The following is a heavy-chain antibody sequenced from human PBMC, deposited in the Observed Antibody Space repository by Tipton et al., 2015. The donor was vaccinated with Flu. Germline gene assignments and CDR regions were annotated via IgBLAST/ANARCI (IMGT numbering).Heavy chain of an antibody. CDR1: GYTFTSYA. CDR3: ARRRGYCSGGSCYSRRFDP. CDR2: INAGNGNT. Sequence: QLVQSGAEVKKPGASVKVSCKASGYTFTSYAMHWVRQAPGQRLEWMGWINAGNGNTKYSQEFQGRVTITRDTSASTAYMELSSLSSVTAADTAVYYCARRRGYCSGGSCYSRRFDPWGQGTLVTVSS. J-gene: IGHJ5*02. V-gene: IGHV1-3*03. D-gene: IGHD2-15*01.